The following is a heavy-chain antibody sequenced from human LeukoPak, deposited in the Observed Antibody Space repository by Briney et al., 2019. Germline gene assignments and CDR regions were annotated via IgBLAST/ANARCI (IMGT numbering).Heavy chain of an antibody. J-gene: IGHJ6*03. CDR3: ARHVGEGWNYDYYMDV. CDR1: GSSFTSYW. CDR2: IYPGDYDI. D-gene: IGHD1-7*01. Sequence: GAPLQICCEGSGSSFTSYWTGWVRPLPGKGLEWMGIIYPGDYDIKYSPSFRGQVTISADKAISTAYLQWSSLKASDTAMYYWARHVGEGWNYDYYMDVWGKGTTVTVSS. V-gene: IGHV5-51*01.